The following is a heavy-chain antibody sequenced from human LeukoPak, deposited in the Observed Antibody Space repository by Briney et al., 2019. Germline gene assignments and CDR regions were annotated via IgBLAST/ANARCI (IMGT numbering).Heavy chain of an antibody. CDR2: IYYSGST. CDR3: ARDRYYYVSGSYRLFDY. CDR1: GGSISSSSYY. V-gene: IGHV4-39*07. D-gene: IGHD3-10*01. Sequence: PSETLSLTCTVSGGSISSSSYYWGWIRQPPGKGLEWIGSIYYSGSTYSNPSLQSRVTISVDTSKNQFSLKLSSVTAADTAVYYCARDRYYYVSGSYRLFDYWGQGTLVTVSS. J-gene: IGHJ4*02.